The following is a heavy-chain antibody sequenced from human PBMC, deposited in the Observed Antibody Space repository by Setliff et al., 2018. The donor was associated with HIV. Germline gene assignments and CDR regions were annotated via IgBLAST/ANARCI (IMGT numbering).Heavy chain of an antibody. CDR2: IIPIFGTA. Sequence: GASVKVSCKASGGTFSSYAISWVRQAPGRGLEWMGGIIPIFGTADYAQKFKGRVTITADESTRAAYLELSSLISEDTAVYYCTRGPLLAGLGPYYFDHWGQGTLVTVSS. CDR1: GGTFSSYA. J-gene: IGHJ4*02. V-gene: IGHV1-69*13. D-gene: IGHD2-21*01. CDR3: TRGPLLAGLGPYYFDH.